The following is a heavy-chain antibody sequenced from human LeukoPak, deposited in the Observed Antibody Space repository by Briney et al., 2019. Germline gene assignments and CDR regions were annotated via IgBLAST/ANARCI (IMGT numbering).Heavy chain of an antibody. Sequence: SETLSLTCAVYGGSFSGYYWSWIRQPPGKGLEWIGEINHSGSTNYNPSLKSRVTISVDTSKNQFSLKLSSVTAADTAVYYCASPGYCGGDCYGGDAFDIWGQGTMVTVSS. CDR3: ASPGYCGGDCYGGDAFDI. J-gene: IGHJ3*02. D-gene: IGHD2-21*02. CDR2: INHSGST. V-gene: IGHV4-34*01. CDR1: GGSFSGYY.